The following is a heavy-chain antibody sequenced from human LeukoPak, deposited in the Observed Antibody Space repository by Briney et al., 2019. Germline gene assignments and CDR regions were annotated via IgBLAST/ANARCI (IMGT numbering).Heavy chain of an antibody. J-gene: IGHJ6*02. Sequence: TGRSLRLSCAASGFTFDDYALHWVRQAPGKGLEWVSGISWNSGSIGYADSVKGRFTISRDNAKNSLYLQMNSLRAEDTALYYCAKWGDSSPFLSYYGMDVWGQGTTVTVSS. D-gene: IGHD3-22*01. CDR3: AKWGDSSPFLSYYGMDV. V-gene: IGHV3-9*01. CDR1: GFTFDDYA. CDR2: ISWNSGSI.